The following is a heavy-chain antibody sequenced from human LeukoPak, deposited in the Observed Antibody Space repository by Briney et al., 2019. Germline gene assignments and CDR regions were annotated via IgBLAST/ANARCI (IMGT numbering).Heavy chain of an antibody. V-gene: IGHV4-59*08. D-gene: IGHD3-10*01. CDR3: AKTYYYGSGSYYRWFDP. Sequence: SETLSLTCTVSGGSISSYYWSWIRQPPGKGLEWIGYIYYSGSTNYNPSLKSRVTISVDTSKNQFSLKLSSVTAADTAVYYCAKTYYYGSGSYYRWFDPWGQGTLVTVSS. CDR1: GGSISSYY. J-gene: IGHJ5*02. CDR2: IYYSGST.